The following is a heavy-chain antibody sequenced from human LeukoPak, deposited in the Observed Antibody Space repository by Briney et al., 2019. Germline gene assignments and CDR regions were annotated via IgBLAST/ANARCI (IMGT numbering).Heavy chain of an antibody. V-gene: IGHV1-69*05. CDR2: IIPIFGTA. Sequence: SVKVSCKASGGTFSSYAISWVRQAPGQGLEWMGGIIPIFGTANYTQKFQGRVTITTDESTSTAYMELSSLRSEDTAVYYCAREVYSNYWDYFDYWGQGTLVTVSS. CDR1: GGTFSSYA. D-gene: IGHD4-11*01. J-gene: IGHJ4*02. CDR3: AREVYSNYWDYFDY.